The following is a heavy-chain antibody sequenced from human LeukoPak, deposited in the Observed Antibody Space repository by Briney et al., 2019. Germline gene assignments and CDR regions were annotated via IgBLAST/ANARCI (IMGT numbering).Heavy chain of an antibody. Sequence: SETLSLTCAVSGGSISSNNWWSWVRQPPGKGLEWIGEIYHSGSTNYNPSLKSRVTISVDKSKNQFSLKLSSVTAADTAVYYCARDGNSSSWYRGLNWFDPWGQGTLVTVSS. D-gene: IGHD6-13*01. J-gene: IGHJ5*02. V-gene: IGHV4-4*02. CDR1: GGSISSNNW. CDR2: IYHSGST. CDR3: ARDGNSSSWYRGLNWFDP.